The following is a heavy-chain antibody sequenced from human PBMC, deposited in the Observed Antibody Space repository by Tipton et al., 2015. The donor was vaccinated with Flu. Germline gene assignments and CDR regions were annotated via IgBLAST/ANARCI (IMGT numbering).Heavy chain of an antibody. CDR1: GGSISSSSYY. CDR3: ARARRFLEWQFYYYYMDV. V-gene: IGHV4-39*07. J-gene: IGHJ6*03. CDR2: IYYSGST. D-gene: IGHD3-3*01. Sequence: TLSLTCTVSGGSISSSSYYWGWIRQPPGKGLEWIGSIYYSGSTYYNPSLKSRVTTSVDTSKNHFSLKLTSVTAADTAVYFCARARRFLEWQFYYYYMDVWGKGTTVTVSS.